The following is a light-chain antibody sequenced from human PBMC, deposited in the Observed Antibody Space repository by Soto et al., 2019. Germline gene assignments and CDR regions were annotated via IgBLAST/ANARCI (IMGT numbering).Light chain of an antibody. V-gene: IGLV1-40*01. CDR3: QSSDDSLRGLHV. J-gene: IGLJ1*01. CDR1: SSNIGAEYG. Sequence: QSALTQPPSVSGAPGQRVTISCTGSSSNIGAEYGIRWYQHLPGTAPKLLIYGVNSRPSGVPDRFSGSKSGSSASLAIAGLQAEDEADYYCQSSDDSLRGLHVFGPGTKVPVL. CDR2: GVN.